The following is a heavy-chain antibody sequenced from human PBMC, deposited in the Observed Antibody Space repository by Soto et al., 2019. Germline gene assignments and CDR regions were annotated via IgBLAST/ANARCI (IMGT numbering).Heavy chain of an antibody. V-gene: IGHV3-23*01. CDR1: GFSFSSYA. J-gene: IGHJ4*02. D-gene: IGHD1-26*01. CDR2: ISGRGGSS. Sequence: EVQLLESGGGLIQPGGSLRLSCSASGFSFSSYAMMWVRQAPGKGLEWVSVISGRGGSSYFADSAKGRFTISRVNSKNMLYLEMNSLSAEDTAIYFCAKGSIEYSASVDYWGQGTLVIVSS. CDR3: AKGSIEYSASVDY.